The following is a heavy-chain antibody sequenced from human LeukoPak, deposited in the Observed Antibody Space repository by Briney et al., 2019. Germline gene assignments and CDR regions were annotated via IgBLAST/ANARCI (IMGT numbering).Heavy chain of an antibody. CDR1: GFSFTTYE. V-gene: IGHV3-48*03. Sequence: GGSLRLSCVASGFSFTTYEMNWVRQAPGKGLEWLSYITSSGSTIYYADSVKGRFTMSRDNAKNSLYLQMNSLRAEDTAVYYCASAQGPFDCWGQGVLVTVSS. J-gene: IGHJ4*02. CDR3: ASAQGPFDC. CDR2: ITSSGSTI.